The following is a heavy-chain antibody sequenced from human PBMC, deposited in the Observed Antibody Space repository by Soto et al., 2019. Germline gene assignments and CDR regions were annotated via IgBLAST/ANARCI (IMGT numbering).Heavy chain of an antibody. V-gene: IGHV3-74*01. CDR2: INSDGSNT. D-gene: IGHD2-2*01. Sequence: GGSLRLSCAASGFTFSSFWMHWVRQAPGEGLVWVSRINSDGSNTNYADSVKGRFTISRDSAKNTLYLQMNSLRAEDTAVYYCARGGVPAAMSYWGQGTLVTVSS. CDR3: ARGGVPAAMSY. CDR1: GFTFSSFW. J-gene: IGHJ4*02.